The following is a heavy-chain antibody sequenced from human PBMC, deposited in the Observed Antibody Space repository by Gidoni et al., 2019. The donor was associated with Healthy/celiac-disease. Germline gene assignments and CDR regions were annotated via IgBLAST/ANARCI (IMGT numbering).Heavy chain of an antibody. CDR3: AKDKVRWMGMVDI. V-gene: IGHV3-9*01. CDR1: GFTFDDYA. J-gene: IGHJ3*02. D-gene: IGHD5-12*01. CDR2: ISWNSGSI. Sequence: EVQLVESGGGLVQPGRSLRLSCAASGFTFDDYAMHWVRQAPGKGLEWVSGISWNSGSIGYADSVKGRFTISRDNAKNSLYLQMNSLRAEDTALYYCAKDKVRWMGMVDIWGQGTMVTVSS.